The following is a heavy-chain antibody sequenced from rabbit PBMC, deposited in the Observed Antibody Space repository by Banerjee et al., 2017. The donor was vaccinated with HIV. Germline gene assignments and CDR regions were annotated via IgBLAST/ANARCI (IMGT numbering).Heavy chain of an antibody. CDR3: ARGIYSASRISFSL. D-gene: IGHD4-2*01. CDR1: GIDFSSRYY. Sequence: QEQLVESGGGLVQPEGSLTLTCTASGIDFSSRYYMCWVRQAPGKGLEWIAYIYPGSGSTDYANSVKGRFTISSDNAQNTVDLQMNSLTAADTATYFCARGIYSASRISFSLWGQGTL. J-gene: IGHJ4*01. V-gene: IGHV1S43*01. CDR2: IYPGSGST.